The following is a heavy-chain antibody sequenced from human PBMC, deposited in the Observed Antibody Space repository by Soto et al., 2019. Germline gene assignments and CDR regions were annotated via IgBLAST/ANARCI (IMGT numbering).Heavy chain of an antibody. J-gene: IGHJ4*02. CDR1: GFTFSSYA. CDR3: AKAQTGHSSSWYVVTDQYYFDY. CDR2: ISGGGGST. D-gene: IGHD6-13*01. Sequence: EVQLLESGGGLVQPGGSLRLSCAASGFTFSSYAMSWVRQAPGKGLEWVSAISGGGGSTYYAESVKGRFTISRDNSKNTLYLQMNSQRPEDTAVDYCAKAQTGHSSSWYVVTDQYYFDYWGQGTLVTVSS. V-gene: IGHV3-23*01.